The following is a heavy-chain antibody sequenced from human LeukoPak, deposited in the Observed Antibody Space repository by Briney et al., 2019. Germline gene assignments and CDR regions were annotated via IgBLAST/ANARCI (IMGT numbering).Heavy chain of an antibody. Sequence: GGSLRLSRAASGFTFSSYGMHWVRQAPGKGLEWVAVIWYDGSNKYYADSVKGRFTISRDNSKNTLYLQMNSLRAEDTAVYYCARERELLRDAPAYYFDYWGQGTLVTVSS. CDR2: IWYDGSNK. V-gene: IGHV3-33*01. J-gene: IGHJ4*02. D-gene: IGHD1-7*01. CDR3: ARERELLRDAPAYYFDY. CDR1: GFTFSSYG.